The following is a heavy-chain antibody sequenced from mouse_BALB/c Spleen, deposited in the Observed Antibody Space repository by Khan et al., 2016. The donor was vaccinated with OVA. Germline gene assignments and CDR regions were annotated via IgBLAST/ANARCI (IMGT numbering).Heavy chain of an antibody. CDR1: GYTFTAYD. V-gene: IGHV1S56*01. CDR2: IYPGDGST. Sequence: VQLQEAGPELVKPGALVKISCKASGYTFTAYDINWVKQRPGQGLEWIGWIYPGDGSTKDNESFRGEATLTADKSSNTVYMQFSSLTSETSAVYFCAREGGRGVGMDYWGQGTSVSVSS. CDR3: AREGGRGVGMDY. J-gene: IGHJ4*01.